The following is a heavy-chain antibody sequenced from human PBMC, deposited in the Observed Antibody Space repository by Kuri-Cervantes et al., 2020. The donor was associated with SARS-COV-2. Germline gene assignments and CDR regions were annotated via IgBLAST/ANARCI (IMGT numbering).Heavy chain of an antibody. CDR3: ARDYSNYSAFDI. Sequence: SETLSLTCAVSGYSISSGYYWGWIRQPPGKGLEWIGSIYHSGSTYYNPSLKSRVTISVDTSKNQFSLKLSSVTAADTAVYYCARDYSNYSAFDIWGQGTMVTVSS. CDR2: IYHSGST. J-gene: IGHJ3*02. V-gene: IGHV4-38-2*02. D-gene: IGHD4-11*01. CDR1: GYSISSGYY.